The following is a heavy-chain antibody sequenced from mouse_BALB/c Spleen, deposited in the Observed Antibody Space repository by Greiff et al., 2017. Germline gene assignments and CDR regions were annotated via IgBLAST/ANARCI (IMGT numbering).Heavy chain of an antibody. CDR1: GFTFSDYY. J-gene: IGHJ4*01. CDR3: ARDYRYDDYAMDY. D-gene: IGHD2-14*01. Sequence: EVKVVESGGGLVKPGGSLKLSCAASGFTFSDYYMYWVRQTPEKRLEWVATISDGGSYTYYPDSVKGRFTISRDNAKNNLYLQMSSLKSEDTAMYYCARDYRYDDYAMDYWGQGTSVTVSS. CDR2: ISDGGSYT. V-gene: IGHV5-4*02.